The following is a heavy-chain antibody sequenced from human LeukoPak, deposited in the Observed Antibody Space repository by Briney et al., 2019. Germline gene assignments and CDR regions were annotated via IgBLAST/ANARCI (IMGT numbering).Heavy chain of an antibody. J-gene: IGHJ6*04. CDR1: GFTFSGYA. D-gene: IGHD3-10*01. Sequence: GGSLRLSCAASGFTFSGYAMSWGRQAPGEGLEWVSAISGSGGGTYYADSVKGRFTISRDNSKTALYLQMNSLRAEETAVYYCASHQGGSGSYSPLYGMDVWGKGTTVTVSS. CDR3: ASHQGGSGSYSPLYGMDV. CDR2: ISGSGGGT. V-gene: IGHV3-23*01.